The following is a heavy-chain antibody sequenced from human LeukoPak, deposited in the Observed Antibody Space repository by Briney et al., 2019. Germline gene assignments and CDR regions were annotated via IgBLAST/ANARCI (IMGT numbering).Heavy chain of an antibody. CDR2: IYTSEST. Sequence: SETLSLTCTVSGGSISSSSYYWGWIRQPPGKGLEWIGRIYTSESTNYNPSLKSRVTISVDTSRNQFSLKLSSVTAADTAVYYCARGLWFGDENPPYFDYWGQGILVTVSS. CDR1: GGSISSSSYY. J-gene: IGHJ4*02. CDR3: ARGLWFGDENPPYFDY. D-gene: IGHD3-10*01. V-gene: IGHV4-39*07.